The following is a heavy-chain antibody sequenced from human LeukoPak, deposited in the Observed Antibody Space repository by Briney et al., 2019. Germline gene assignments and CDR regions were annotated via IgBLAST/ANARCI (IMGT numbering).Heavy chain of an antibody. CDR2: IYYSGST. CDR1: GGSISSSSYY. D-gene: IGHD3-10*01. J-gene: IGHJ5*02. CDR3: AREPEVRGVITSWFDP. V-gene: IGHV4-39*07. Sequence: PSETLSLTCTVSGGSISSSSYYWGWIRQPPGKGLEWIGSIYYSGSTYYNPSLKSRVTMSVDTSKNQFSLKLSSVTAADTAVYYCAREPEVRGVITSWFDPWGQGTLVTVSS.